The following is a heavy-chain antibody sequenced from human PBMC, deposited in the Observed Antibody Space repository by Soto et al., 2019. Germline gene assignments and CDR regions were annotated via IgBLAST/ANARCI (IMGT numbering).Heavy chain of an antibody. Sequence: SETLSLTCTVSGGSISSYYWSWIRQPPGKGLEWIGYIYYSGSTNYNPSLKSRVTISVDTSKNQFSLKLSSVTAADTAVYYCARDRMSDYIWGSYRYTDYYYYMDVWGKGTTVTVSS. J-gene: IGHJ6*03. CDR1: GGSISSYY. CDR3: ARDRMSDYIWGSYRYTDYYYYMDV. D-gene: IGHD3-16*02. CDR2: IYYSGST. V-gene: IGHV4-59*01.